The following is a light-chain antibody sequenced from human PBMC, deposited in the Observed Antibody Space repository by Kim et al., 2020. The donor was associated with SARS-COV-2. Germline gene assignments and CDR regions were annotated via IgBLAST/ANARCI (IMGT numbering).Light chain of an antibody. Sequence: DIQMTQSPSTLSASVGDRVTITCRASQSIRSWLAWYQQKPGKAPKVLIYDASSLESGVPSRFSGSGSGTEFTLTISSLQPDDFATYNCQQYNNNTPSFTFGQGTKVDIK. CDR1: QSIRSW. CDR2: DAS. V-gene: IGKV1-5*01. CDR3: QQYNNNTPSFT. J-gene: IGKJ1*01.